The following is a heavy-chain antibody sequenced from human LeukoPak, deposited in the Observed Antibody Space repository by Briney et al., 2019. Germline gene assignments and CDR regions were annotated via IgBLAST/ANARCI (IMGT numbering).Heavy chain of an antibody. D-gene: IGHD2-2*01. V-gene: IGHV3-30*18. CDR1: GITFSNFG. J-gene: IGHJ4*02. CDR2: VSDNGRTK. CDR3: ANGGYCSSTSCSTPFDY. Sequence: GGSLRLSCAASGITFSNFGMHWVRQAPGKGLEWVAVVSDNGRTKYYADSVKGRFTISRDNSKNTLYLQMNSLRAEDTAVYYCANGGYCSSTSCSTPFDYWGQGTLVTVSS.